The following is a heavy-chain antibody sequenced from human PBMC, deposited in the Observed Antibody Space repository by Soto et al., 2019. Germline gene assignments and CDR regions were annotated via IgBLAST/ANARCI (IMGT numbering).Heavy chain of an antibody. Sequence: SETLSLTCTVSGGSFNSSYWNWIRQPPGKGLEWVGYIYYSRVTNYNPSLKSRVTISVDASKNQFSLKLSSVTAADTAVYYCARFEHHAFDNWGQGTMVTVSS. CDR2: IYYSRVT. J-gene: IGHJ3*02. CDR1: GGSFNSSY. CDR3: ARFEHHAFDN. D-gene: IGHD2-21*01. V-gene: IGHV4-59*01.